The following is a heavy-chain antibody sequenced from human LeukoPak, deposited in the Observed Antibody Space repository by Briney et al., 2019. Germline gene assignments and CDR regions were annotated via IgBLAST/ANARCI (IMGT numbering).Heavy chain of an antibody. D-gene: IGHD3-10*01. CDR2: INAGNGNT. CDR3: ARSVDYYGSGSPGVFDY. Sequence: GASVKVSCKASGYTFTSYAIHWVRQAPGQRLEWMGWINAGNGNTRYSQNFQGRVSITRDTSASTAYMELSSLRSEDTAVYYCARSVDYYGSGSPGVFDYWGQGTLVTVSS. CDR1: GYTFTSYA. J-gene: IGHJ4*02. V-gene: IGHV1-3*01.